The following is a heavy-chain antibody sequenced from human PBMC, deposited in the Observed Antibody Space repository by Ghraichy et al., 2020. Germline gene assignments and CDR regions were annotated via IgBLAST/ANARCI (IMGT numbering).Heavy chain of an antibody. CDR3: ARHVSHGSGEKTPYYYYYMDV. CDR2: IYYSGST. Sequence: ESLNISCTVSGGSISSSSYYWGWIRQPPGKGLEWIGSIYYSGSTYYNPSLKSRVTISVDTSKNQFSLKLSSVTAADTAVYYCARHVSHGSGEKTPYYYYYMDVWGKGTTVTVSS. V-gene: IGHV4-39*01. D-gene: IGHD3-10*01. J-gene: IGHJ6*03. CDR1: GGSISSSSYY.